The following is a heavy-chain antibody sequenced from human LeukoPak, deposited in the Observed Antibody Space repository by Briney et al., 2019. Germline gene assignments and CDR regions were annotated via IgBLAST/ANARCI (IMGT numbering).Heavy chain of an antibody. CDR3: ASQQTGDIVVVPAAYTP. D-gene: IGHD2-2*01. Sequence: SVKVSCKASGGTFSSYAISWVRQAPGQGLEWMGRIIPILGIANYAQKFQGRVTTTADKSTSTAYMELSSLRSEDTAVYYCASQQTGDIVVVPAAYTPWGQGTLVTVSS. J-gene: IGHJ5*02. V-gene: IGHV1-69*04. CDR2: IIPILGIA. CDR1: GGTFSSYA.